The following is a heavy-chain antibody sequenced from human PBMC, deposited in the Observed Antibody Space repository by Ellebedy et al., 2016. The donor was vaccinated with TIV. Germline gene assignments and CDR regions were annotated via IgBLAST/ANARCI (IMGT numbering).Heavy chain of an antibody. CDR3: ARRGGRGYFDY. V-gene: IGHV4-34*01. J-gene: IGHJ4*02. CDR1: SGSFSGHY. CDR2: INDSGNT. D-gene: IGHD3-10*01. Sequence: GSLRLXCAVYSGSFSGHYWSWIRQPPGKGLEWIGEINDSGNTNYNPSLKSRVTISVDTSKNQFSLKLSSVTAADTAVYYCARRGGRGYFDYWGQGTLVTVSS.